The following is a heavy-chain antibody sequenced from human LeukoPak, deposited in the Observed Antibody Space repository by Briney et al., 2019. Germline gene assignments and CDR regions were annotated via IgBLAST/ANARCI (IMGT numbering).Heavy chain of an antibody. CDR2: IYTSGST. D-gene: IGHD3-10*01. J-gene: IGHJ6*02. V-gene: IGHV4-61*02. CDR1: GGSISSGSYY. CDR3: ARGGALLWFGEPYYGMDV. Sequence: SETLSLTCTVSGGSISSGSYYWSWIRQPAGKGLEWIGRIYTSGSTNYNPSLKSRVTISVDTSKNQFSLKLSSVTAADTAVYYCARGGALLWFGEPYYGMDVWGQGTTVTVSS.